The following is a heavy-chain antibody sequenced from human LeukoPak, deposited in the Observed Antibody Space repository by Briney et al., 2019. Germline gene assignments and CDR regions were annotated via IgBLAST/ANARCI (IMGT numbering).Heavy chain of an antibody. J-gene: IGHJ4*02. CDR3: ARGAYNYGD. Sequence: GGSLRLSCAASGFTFDDYSMHWVRQAPGKGLEWVSGISWNSGFIGYADSVKGRFTISRDNAKNSLYLQMISLRAEDTALYYCARGAYNYGDWGQGTLVTVSS. CDR2: ISWNSGFI. V-gene: IGHV3-9*01. D-gene: IGHD5-18*01. CDR1: GFTFDDYS.